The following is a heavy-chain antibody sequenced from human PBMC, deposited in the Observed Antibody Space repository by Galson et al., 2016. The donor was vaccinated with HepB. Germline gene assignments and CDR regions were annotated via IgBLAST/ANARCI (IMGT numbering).Heavy chain of an antibody. CDR3: ARGLISSGGVAATPFDY. D-gene: IGHD2-15*01. CDR2: TYYRSKWDN. J-gene: IGHJ4*02. CDR1: GDSVSSDSAA. V-gene: IGHV6-1*01. Sequence: CAISGDSVSSDSAAWNWIRQSPSRGLEWLGRTYYRSKWDNEYAVSVRSRMTINPDTSKNQFSLQLSSVTAADTAVYYCARGLISSGGVAATPFDYWGQGTLVTVSS.